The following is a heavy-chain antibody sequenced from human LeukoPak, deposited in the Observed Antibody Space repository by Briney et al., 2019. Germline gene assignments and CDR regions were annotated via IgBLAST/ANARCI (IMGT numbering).Heavy chain of an antibody. J-gene: IGHJ4*02. D-gene: IGHD2-15*01. CDR1: GFTFSDYY. CDR3: AKEYCSGGSCYQKPPGY. V-gene: IGHV3-11*01. Sequence: PGGSLRLSCAASGFTFSDYYMHWIRQAPGKGLEWVSYISSSGSTIYYADSAKGRFTISRDNSKNTLYLQMNSLRAEDTAVYYCAKEYCSGGSCYQKPPGYWGQGTLVTVSS. CDR2: ISSSGSTI.